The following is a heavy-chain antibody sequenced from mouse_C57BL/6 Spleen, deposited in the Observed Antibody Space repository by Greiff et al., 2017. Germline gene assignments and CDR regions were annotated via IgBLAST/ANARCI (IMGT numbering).Heavy chain of an antibody. CDR1: GYTFTEYT. CDR3: ARHEGYDYLYYAMDY. CDR2: FYPGSGSI. J-gene: IGHJ4*01. V-gene: IGHV1-62-2*01. Sequence: VQGVESGAELVKPGASVKLSCKASGYTFTEYTIHWVKQRSGQGLEWIGWFYPGSGSIKYNEKFKDKATLTADKSSSTVYMELSRLTSEDSAVYFCARHEGYDYLYYAMDYWGQGTSVTVSS. D-gene: IGHD2-4*01.